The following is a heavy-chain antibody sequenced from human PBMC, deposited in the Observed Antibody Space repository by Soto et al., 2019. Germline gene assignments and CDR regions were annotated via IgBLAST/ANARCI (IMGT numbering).Heavy chain of an antibody. CDR3: ARDQIAAAGRYYYYYGMDV. V-gene: IGHV1-69*01. CDR2: IIPIFGTA. J-gene: IGHJ6*02. Sequence: GGPFRRPAISWVRKAPGQGLEWMGGIIPIFGTANYAQKFQGRVTITADESTSTAYMELSSLRSEDTAVYYCARDQIAAAGRYYYYYGMDVWGQGPTVTVSS. CDR1: GGPFRRPA. D-gene: IGHD6-13*01.